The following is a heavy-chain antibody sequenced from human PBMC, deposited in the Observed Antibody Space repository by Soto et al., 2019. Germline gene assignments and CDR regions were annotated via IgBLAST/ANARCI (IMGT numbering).Heavy chain of an antibody. J-gene: IGHJ4*02. CDR1: GGSISSYY. Sequence: QVQLQESGPGLVKPSETLSLTCTVSGGSISSYYWSWIRQPPGKGLEWIGYIYYTGSTNYNPSLRSRVTTSVDPSTSQFALTLSSVTAADTAVYYCARRYSDSSGYHSLDYWGQGTLVTVSS. D-gene: IGHD3-22*01. V-gene: IGHV4-59*08. CDR2: IYYTGST. CDR3: ARRYSDSSGYHSLDY.